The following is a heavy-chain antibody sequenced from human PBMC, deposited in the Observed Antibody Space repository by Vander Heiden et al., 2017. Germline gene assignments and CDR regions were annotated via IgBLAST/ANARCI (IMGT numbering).Heavy chain of an antibody. D-gene: IGHD3-10*01. J-gene: IGHJ6*02. V-gene: IGHV3-30*18. CDR1: GLTFSSYG. CDR2: IAYDGSNK. CDR3: AKDRGFSGLYGMDV. Sequence: QVQLVESGGGVVQPGRSLRLSCAAAGLTFSSYGMHWVRQAPGKGLELVAVIAYDGSNKYYADSVKGRFTISRDNSKNTLYLQMNSLRAEDTAVYYCAKDRGFSGLYGMDVWGQGTTVTVSS.